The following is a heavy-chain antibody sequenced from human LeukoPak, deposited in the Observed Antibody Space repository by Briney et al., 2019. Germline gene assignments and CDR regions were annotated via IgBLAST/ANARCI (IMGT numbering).Heavy chain of an antibody. CDR1: GGTFSSYA. CDR3: ARSSNPLTGYYYYMDV. V-gene: IGHV1-69*05. J-gene: IGHJ6*03. Sequence: GASVKVSCKASGGTFSSYAISWVRQAPGQGLEWMGGIIPIFGTANYAQKFQGRVTITTDESTSTAYMELSSLRSEDTAVYYCARSSNPLTGYYYYMDVWGKGTTVTVSS. D-gene: IGHD2-8*02. CDR2: IIPIFGTA.